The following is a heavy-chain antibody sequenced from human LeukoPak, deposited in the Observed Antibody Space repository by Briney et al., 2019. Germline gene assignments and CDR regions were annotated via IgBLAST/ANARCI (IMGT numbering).Heavy chain of an antibody. J-gene: IGHJ2*01. CDR2: MNPNSGNT. Sequence: ASVKVSCKASGYTFTSYDINWVRQATGQGLEWMGWMNPNSGNTGYAQKFQGRATMTRNTSISTAYMELSSLRSEDTAVYYCARWGGGSITLSHWYFDLWGRGTLVTVSS. CDR1: GYTFTSYD. CDR3: ARWGGGSITLSHWYFDL. D-gene: IGHD3-3*01. V-gene: IGHV1-8*01.